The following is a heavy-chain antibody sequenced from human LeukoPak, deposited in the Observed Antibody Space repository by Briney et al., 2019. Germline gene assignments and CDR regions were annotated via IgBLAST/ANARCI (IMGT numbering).Heavy chain of an antibody. CDR3: ARFLGSGWYGVDH. CDR1: GGSFSGYY. CDR2: INHSGST. J-gene: IGHJ4*02. Sequence: PSETLSLTCAVYGGSFSGYYWSWIRQPPGKGLEWIGEINHSGSTNYNPSLKSRVTISVDTSKNQFSLKLSSVTAADTAVYYCARFLGSGWYGVDHWGQGTLVTVSS. D-gene: IGHD6-19*01. V-gene: IGHV4-34*01.